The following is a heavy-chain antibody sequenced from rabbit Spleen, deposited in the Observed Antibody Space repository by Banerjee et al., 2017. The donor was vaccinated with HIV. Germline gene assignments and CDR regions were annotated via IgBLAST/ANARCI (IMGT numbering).Heavy chain of an antibody. V-gene: IGHV1S7*01. CDR3: VRARPYPFVL. D-gene: IGHD1-1*01. J-gene: IGHJ6*01. CDR2: ITSSGST. Sequence: HLKESGGGLVQPGGSLKLSCKASGFDFSNYGVSWVRQAPGKGLEWIGCITSSGSTYYATWVNGRFTISSHDAQNTLYLQLNSLTAADTATYFCVRARPYPFVLWGPGTLVTVS. CDR1: GFDFSNYG.